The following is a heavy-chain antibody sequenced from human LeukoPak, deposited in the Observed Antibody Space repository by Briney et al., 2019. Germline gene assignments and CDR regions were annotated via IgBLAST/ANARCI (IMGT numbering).Heavy chain of an antibody. CDR2: INPTGGST. V-gene: IGHV1-46*01. CDR1: GYTFTSYY. D-gene: IGHD1-26*01. J-gene: IGHJ5*02. Sequence: GASVKVSCKASGYTFTSYYMHWVRQAPGQGLEWMGLINPTGGSTGYAQKFQGRVTMTRDMSTSTDYMELRSLRYEDTAIYSCARDNSVGDNAWWFDPWGQGTLVTVSS. CDR3: ARDNSVGDNAWWFDP.